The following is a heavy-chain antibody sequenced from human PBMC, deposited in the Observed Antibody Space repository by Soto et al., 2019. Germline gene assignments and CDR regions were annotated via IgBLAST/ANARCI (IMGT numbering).Heavy chain of an antibody. CDR1: GFTFSSYA. Sequence: GGSLRLSCAASGFTFSSYAMSWVRQAPGKGLEWVSAISGSGGSTYYADPVKGRFTISRDNSKNTLYLQMNSLRAEDTAVYYCAKDITNSSGWPYDAFDIWGQGTMVTVSS. J-gene: IGHJ3*02. D-gene: IGHD6-19*01. CDR3: AKDITNSSGWPYDAFDI. CDR2: ISGSGGST. V-gene: IGHV3-23*01.